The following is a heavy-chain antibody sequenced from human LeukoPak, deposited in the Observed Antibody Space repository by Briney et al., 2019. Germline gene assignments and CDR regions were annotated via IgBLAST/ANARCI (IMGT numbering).Heavy chain of an antibody. Sequence: GASVKVSCKASGYTFTSYDINWVRQAPGQGLEWMGWINTNTGNPTYAQGFTGRFVFSLDTSVSTAYLQISSLKAEDTAVYYCARDLQYCTNGVCYENFDYWGQGTLVTVSS. CDR3: ARDLQYCTNGVCYENFDY. J-gene: IGHJ4*02. CDR1: GYTFTSYD. V-gene: IGHV7-4-1*02. CDR2: INTNTGNP. D-gene: IGHD2-8*01.